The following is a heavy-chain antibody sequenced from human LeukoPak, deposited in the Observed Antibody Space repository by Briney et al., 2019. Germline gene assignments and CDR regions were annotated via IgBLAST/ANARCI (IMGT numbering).Heavy chain of an antibody. CDR2: IYHSGST. CDR3: ARENEELSIYAPFGY. D-gene: IGHD3-16*01. CDR1: GYSISSGYY. J-gene: IGHJ4*02. V-gene: IGHV4-38-2*02. Sequence: SETLSLTCTVSGYSISSGYYWGWIRQPPGKGLEWIGSIYHSGSTYYNPSLKSRVTISVDTSKNQFSLKLSSVTAADTAVYYCARENEELSIYAPFGYWGQGTLVTVSS.